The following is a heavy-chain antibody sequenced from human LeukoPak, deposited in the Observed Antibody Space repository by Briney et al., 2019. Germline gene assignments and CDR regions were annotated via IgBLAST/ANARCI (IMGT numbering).Heavy chain of an antibody. Sequence: SETLSLTCTVSGGSISSYYWSWIRQPPGKGLEWIGYIYYSGSTNYNPSLKSRVTISVDTSKNQFSLKLSSVTAADTAVYYCASSRSGYSSGRIHFDYWGQGTLVTVSS. J-gene: IGHJ4*02. V-gene: IGHV4-59*01. CDR3: ASSRSGYSSGRIHFDY. CDR2: IYYSGST. CDR1: GGSISSYY. D-gene: IGHD6-19*01.